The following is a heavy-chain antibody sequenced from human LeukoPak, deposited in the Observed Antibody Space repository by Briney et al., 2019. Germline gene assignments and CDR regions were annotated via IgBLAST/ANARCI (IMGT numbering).Heavy chain of an antibody. CDR1: GFTFSSYW. CDR2: IKLDGNER. D-gene: IGHD5-18*01. CDR3: ARNGYSYFNS. V-gene: IGHV3-7*01. Sequence: GGSLRLSCAASGFTFSSYWMSWVRQAPGKGLEWVANIKLDGNERYYVDSVKSRFTISRDNAKNSLYLQMNSLRAEDTAVYYCARNGYSYFNSWGQGTLLTVSS. J-gene: IGHJ4*02.